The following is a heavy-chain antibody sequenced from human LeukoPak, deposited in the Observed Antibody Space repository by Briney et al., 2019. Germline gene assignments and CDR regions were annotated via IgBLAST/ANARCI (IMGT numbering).Heavy chain of an antibody. CDR3: AKDLFGKVQLEQGYFDY. CDR2: ISWNSGSI. J-gene: IGHJ4*02. V-gene: IGHV3-9*01. CDR1: GFTFDDYA. Sequence: GRSLRLSCAASGFTFDDYAMHWVRQAPGKGLEWVSGISWNSGSIGYADSVKGRFTISRDNAKNSLYLQMNSLRAEDTAVYYCAKDLFGKVQLEQGYFDYWGQGTLVTVSS. D-gene: IGHD1-1*01.